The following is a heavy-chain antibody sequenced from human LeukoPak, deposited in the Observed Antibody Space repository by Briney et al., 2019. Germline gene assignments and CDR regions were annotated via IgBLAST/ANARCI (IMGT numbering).Heavy chain of an antibody. Sequence: DSVKVSCKATGYTFTSYGISWVRQAPGQGLEWMGWISSNTDNTNYAQKLQGRVTMTTDKSTSTAYMELRSLRSDDTALYFCARDWGSVKVIADYWGQGTLVTVSS. CDR2: ISSNTDNT. CDR1: GYTFTSYG. CDR3: ARDWGSVKVIADY. V-gene: IGHV1-18*01. D-gene: IGHD7-27*01. J-gene: IGHJ4*02.